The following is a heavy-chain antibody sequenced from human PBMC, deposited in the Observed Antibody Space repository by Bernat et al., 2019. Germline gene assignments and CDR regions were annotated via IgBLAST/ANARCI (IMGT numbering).Heavy chain of an antibody. Sequence: QVQLVQSGAEVKKPGASVKVSCKASGYTFTGYYMHWVRQAPGQGLEWMGWINPNGGGTNYAQKFQGWVTMTRDTSISTAYMELSRLRSDDTAVYYCARAGRTMVRGGDGMDVWGQGTTVTVSS. V-gene: IGHV1-2*04. D-gene: IGHD3-10*01. J-gene: IGHJ6*02. CDR2: INPNGGGT. CDR3: ARAGRTMVRGGDGMDV. CDR1: GYTFTGYY.